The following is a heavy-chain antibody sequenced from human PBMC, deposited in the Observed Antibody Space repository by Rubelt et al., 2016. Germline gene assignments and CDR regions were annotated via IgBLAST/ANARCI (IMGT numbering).Heavy chain of an antibody. V-gene: IGHV1-24*01. CDR1: GYTLTELS. CDR3: AIRQPDYGDLDFDY. Sequence: QVQLVQSGAEVKKPGASVKVSCKVSGYTLTELSMHWVRQAPGKGLEWMGGFDPEDGETICAQKFQGRVTMTEETSTDTAYMELSSLRSEDTAVYYCAIRQPDYGDLDFDYWGQGTLVTVSS. J-gene: IGHJ4*02. CDR2: FDPEDGET. D-gene: IGHD4-17*01.